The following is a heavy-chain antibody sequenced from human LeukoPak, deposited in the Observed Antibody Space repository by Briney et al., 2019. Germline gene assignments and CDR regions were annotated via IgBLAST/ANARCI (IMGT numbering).Heavy chain of an antibody. CDR3: ARARSAAGNFDY. Sequence: PSETLSLTCTVSGGSISSGGYYWSWIRQHPGRGLEWIGYIYYSGSTYYNPSLKSRVTISVDTSKNHFSLTLSSVTAADTAVYYCARARSAAGNFDYWGQGTLVTVSS. CDR1: GGSISSGGYY. V-gene: IGHV4-31*03. CDR2: IYYSGST. D-gene: IGHD6-13*01. J-gene: IGHJ4*02.